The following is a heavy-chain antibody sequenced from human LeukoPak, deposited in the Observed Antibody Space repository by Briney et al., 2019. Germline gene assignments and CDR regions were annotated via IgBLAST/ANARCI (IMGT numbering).Heavy chain of an antibody. J-gene: IGHJ4*02. D-gene: IGHD4-11*01. Sequence: ASVKVSCKASGYTFTSYYMHWVRQAPGQGLEWMGLINPTGGSTGYAQKFQGRVTMTTDTSTSTAYMELRSLRSDDTAVYYCARGSTVTKIDYWGQGTLVTVSS. CDR1: GYTFTSYY. V-gene: IGHV1-46*01. CDR2: INPTGGST. CDR3: ARGSTVTKIDY.